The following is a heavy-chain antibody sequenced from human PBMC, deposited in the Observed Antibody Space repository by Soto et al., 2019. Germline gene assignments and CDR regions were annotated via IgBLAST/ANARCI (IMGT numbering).Heavy chain of an antibody. J-gene: IGHJ4*02. CDR1: GFTFSTYW. CDR2: INRVGSAR. CDR3: DLGAIRSFDWALDY. V-gene: IGHV3-7*01. Sequence: EVQLLESGGSLVQPGGSLRLSCAASGFTFSTYWMSWVRQAPGKGLEWVANINRVGSARYYVDSVKGHFTISRDSDKNPLYQKMNSLRAEDTAVYYCDLGAIRSFDWALDYWGQGTLVTVSS. D-gene: IGHD3-9*01.